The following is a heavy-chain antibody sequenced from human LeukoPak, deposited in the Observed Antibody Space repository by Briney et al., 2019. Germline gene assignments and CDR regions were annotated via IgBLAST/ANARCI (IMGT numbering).Heavy chain of an antibody. J-gene: IGHJ4*02. Sequence: GGSLRLSCAASGFTFSSYSMNWVRQAPGKGPEWISYISSSSGTIYYADSVKGRFTISRDNVKKSLYLQMNSLRVEDTAVYYCARDGNWNDVYWGQGTLATVSS. V-gene: IGHV3-48*01. CDR3: ARDGNWNDVY. CDR1: GFTFSSYS. CDR2: ISSSSGTI. D-gene: IGHD1-1*01.